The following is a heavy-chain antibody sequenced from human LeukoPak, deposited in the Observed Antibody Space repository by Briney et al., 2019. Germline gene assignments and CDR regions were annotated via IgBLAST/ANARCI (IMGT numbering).Heavy chain of an antibody. CDR3: ASPYSSRWYELCY. J-gene: IGHJ4*02. CDR2: IRQDESEK. D-gene: IGHD6-13*01. V-gene: IGHV3-7*01. CDR1: GISLSRYW. Sequence: GGSLRLSCAASGISLSRYWMSWVRQAPGEGLEWVANIRQDESEKDYVDSVRGRFTISRDDAQNSLYLQMNSLRAEDTAVYYCASPYSSRWYELCYWGQGTLVTVSS.